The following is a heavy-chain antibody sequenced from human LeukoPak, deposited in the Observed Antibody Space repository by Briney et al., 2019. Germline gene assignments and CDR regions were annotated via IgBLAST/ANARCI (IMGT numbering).Heavy chain of an antibody. Sequence: PGGSLRLSCAASGFTFSSYAMHWVRQAPGKGLEYVSAISSNGGSTYYANSVKGRFTISRDNSKNTLYLQMGSLRAEGMAVYYCARGAGSTVVTHLYYFDYWGQGTLVTVSS. CDR1: GFTFSSYA. V-gene: IGHV3-64*01. CDR2: ISSNGGST. D-gene: IGHD4-23*01. J-gene: IGHJ4*02. CDR3: ARGAGSTVVTHLYYFDY.